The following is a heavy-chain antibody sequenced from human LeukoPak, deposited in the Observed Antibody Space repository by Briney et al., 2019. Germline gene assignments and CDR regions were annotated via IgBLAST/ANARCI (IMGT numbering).Heavy chain of an antibody. V-gene: IGHV3-23*01. CDR3: AKPAGSGSYYNAYDY. D-gene: IGHD3-10*01. Sequence: GGSLRLSCAASGFTFSSYAMSWVRQAPGKGLEWVSAISGSGGSTYYADSVKGRFTISRDNSKNTLYLQMNSLRAEDTAVYYCAKPAGSGSYYNAYDYWGQGTLVTVPS. CDR1: GFTFSSYA. CDR2: ISGSGGST. J-gene: IGHJ4*02.